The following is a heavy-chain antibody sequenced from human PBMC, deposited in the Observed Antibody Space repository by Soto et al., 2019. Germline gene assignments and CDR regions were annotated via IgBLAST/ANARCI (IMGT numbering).Heavy chain of an antibody. CDR2: INPNSGGT. CDR3: ARMSGGGGLDAFDI. J-gene: IGHJ3*02. CDR1: GYTFTGYY. Sequence: GASVKVSCKASGYTFTGYYMQWVRQAPGQGPEWMGWINPNSGGTNYAQKFQGWVTMTRDTSISTAYMELSRLRSDDTAVYYCARMSGGGGLDAFDIWGQGTMVTVSS. D-gene: IGHD2-15*01. V-gene: IGHV1-2*04.